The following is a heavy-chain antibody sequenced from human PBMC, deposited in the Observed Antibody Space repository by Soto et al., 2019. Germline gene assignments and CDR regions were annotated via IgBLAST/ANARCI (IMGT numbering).Heavy chain of an antibody. CDR1: GYTFTSYG. D-gene: IGHD5-18*01. Sequence: QVQLVQSGAEVKKPGASVKVSCKASGYTFTSYGISWVRQAPGQGLEWMGWISAYNGNTNYAQKLQGRVTMTTDTSTSTAYMELRSVRTDDTAVYYCARWDTAMVSGYYGMDVWGHGTTVTVSS. V-gene: IGHV1-18*01. CDR3: ARWDTAMVSGYYGMDV. J-gene: IGHJ6*02. CDR2: ISAYNGNT.